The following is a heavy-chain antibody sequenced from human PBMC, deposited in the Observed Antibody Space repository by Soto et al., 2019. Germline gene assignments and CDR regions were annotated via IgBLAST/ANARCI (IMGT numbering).Heavy chain of an antibody. J-gene: IGHJ4*02. CDR2: ISWNSESM. Sequence: EVQLVESGGNLVQPGRSLRLSCAASGFTFDDYAMHWVRQAPGKGLEWVSGISWNSESMGYADPVKGRFTISRDNAKNSLYLQMNSLRAEDTAFYYCAKERGRASWVLLPLFDYWGQGNLFTVSS. CDR3: AKERGRASWVLLPLFDY. CDR1: GFTFDDYA. V-gene: IGHV3-9*01. D-gene: IGHD2-15*01.